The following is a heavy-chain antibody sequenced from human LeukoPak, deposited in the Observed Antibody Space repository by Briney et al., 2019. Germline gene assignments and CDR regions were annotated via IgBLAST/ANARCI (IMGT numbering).Heavy chain of an antibody. CDR2: IKSKTDGGTT. CDR3: TTDPTVQVGGDYGDYV. J-gene: IGHJ4*02. D-gene: IGHD4-17*01. Sequence: KPGGSLRLSCAASGFTFSNAWMSWVRQAPGKGLEWVGRIKSKTDGGTTDYAAPVKGRFTISRDDSKNTLYLQMNSLKTEDTAVYYCTTDPTVQVGGDYGDYVGGQGTLVTVSS. CDR1: GFTFSNAW. V-gene: IGHV3-15*01.